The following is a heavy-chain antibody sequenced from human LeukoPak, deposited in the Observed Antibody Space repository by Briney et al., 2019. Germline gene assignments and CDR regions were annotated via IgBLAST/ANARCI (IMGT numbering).Heavy chain of an antibody. J-gene: IGHJ5*02. V-gene: IGHV3-33*01. D-gene: IGHD4-11*01. Sequence: PGRSLRLSCAASGFTFSSYGMHWVRQAPGKGLEWVAVIWYDGSNKYYADSVKGRFTISRDNAKNSLYLQMNSLRAEDTAVYYCARDLSYSNYGTPRPWFDPWGQGTLVTVSS. CDR2: IWYDGSNK. CDR1: GFTFSSYG. CDR3: ARDLSYSNYGTPRPWFDP.